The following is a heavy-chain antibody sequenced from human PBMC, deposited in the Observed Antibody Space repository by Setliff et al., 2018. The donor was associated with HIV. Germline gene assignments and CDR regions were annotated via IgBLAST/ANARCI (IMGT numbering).Heavy chain of an antibody. Sequence: PSVKVSCKASGYTFTSYAMHWVRQAPGQRLEWMGWINAGNGNTKYSQKFQGRVTITRVTSARTAYMELSSLRSEDTAVYYCAGPPNDYYDSSGYYYLQHWGQGTLVTVSS. V-gene: IGHV1-3*01. CDR2: INAGNGNT. CDR3: AGPPNDYYDSSGYYYLQH. CDR1: GYTFTSYA. D-gene: IGHD3-22*01. J-gene: IGHJ1*01.